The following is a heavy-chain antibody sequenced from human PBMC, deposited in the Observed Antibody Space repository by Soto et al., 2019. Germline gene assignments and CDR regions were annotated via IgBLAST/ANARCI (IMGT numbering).Heavy chain of an antibody. CDR1: GGSISSSY. CDR2: IYYSGIT. J-gene: IGHJ5*02. Sequence: QVQLQESGPGLVKPSETLSLTCTVSGGSISSSYWSWIRQSPGKGLEWIGYIYYSGITKYNPSLRXRXTXXVDTSESHFSLTLRSVTAADRAVYYCARGPNRFDPWGQGTLVTVSS. CDR3: ARGPNRFDP. V-gene: IGHV4-59*01.